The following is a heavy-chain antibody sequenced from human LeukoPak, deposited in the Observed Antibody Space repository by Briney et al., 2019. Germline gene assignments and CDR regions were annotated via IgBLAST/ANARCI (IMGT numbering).Heavy chain of an antibody. D-gene: IGHD2-2*01. J-gene: IGHJ4*02. Sequence: SETLSLTCAVYGGSFSGYYWSWIRQPPGKGLEWIGEINHSGSTNYKPSHKSRVTISVDTSKNQFSLKLSSVTAADTAVYYCARQYCSSTSCAFDYWGQGTLVTVSS. CDR1: GGSFSGYY. V-gene: IGHV4-34*01. CDR2: INHSGST. CDR3: ARQYCSSTSCAFDY.